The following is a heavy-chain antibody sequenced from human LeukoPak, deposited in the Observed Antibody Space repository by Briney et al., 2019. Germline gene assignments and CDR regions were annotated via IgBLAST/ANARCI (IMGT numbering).Heavy chain of an antibody. J-gene: IGHJ4*02. Sequence: GGSLRLSCTTSGFTFGDYGMSWFRQAPGKGLEWVSFIRSYIYSGATDYAASVRGRFVISRHDSESIAYLQMNSLKTEDTAVYYCTTEDRSGSSPNDYWGQGTLVTVSS. CDR3: TTEDRSGSSPNDY. CDR2: IRSYIYSGAT. V-gene: IGHV3-49*03. CDR1: GFTFGDYG. D-gene: IGHD3-10*01.